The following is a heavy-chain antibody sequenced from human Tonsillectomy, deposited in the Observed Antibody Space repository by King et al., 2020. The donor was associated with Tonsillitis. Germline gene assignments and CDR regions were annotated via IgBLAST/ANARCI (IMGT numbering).Heavy chain of an antibody. CDR1: GCTFSGSA. Sequence: EVQLVESGGGLVQPGGSLKLSCAASGCTFSGSAMHWVRQASGKGLEWVGRIRSKGDNDATAYAASVKGRFTISRDDSKNTAYLQMNSLKTEDTAVYYCTSSRGGAFDYWGQGTLVTVSS. J-gene: IGHJ4*02. CDR2: IRSKGDNDAT. D-gene: IGHD1-26*01. V-gene: IGHV3-73*02. CDR3: TSSRGGAFDY.